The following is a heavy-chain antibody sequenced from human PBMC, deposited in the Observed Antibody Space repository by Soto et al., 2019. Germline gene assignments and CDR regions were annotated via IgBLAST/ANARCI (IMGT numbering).Heavy chain of an antibody. Sequence: GGSLRLSCAASGFTFSSYAMSWVRQAPGKGLEWVSAISGSGGSTYYADSVKGRFTISRDNSKNTLYLQMNSLRAEDTAVYYCAKGARRGGAAAGTFDYWGQGTLVTVSS. CDR3: AKGARRGGAAAGTFDY. CDR1: GFTFSSYA. J-gene: IGHJ4*02. V-gene: IGHV3-23*01. CDR2: ISGSGGST. D-gene: IGHD6-13*01.